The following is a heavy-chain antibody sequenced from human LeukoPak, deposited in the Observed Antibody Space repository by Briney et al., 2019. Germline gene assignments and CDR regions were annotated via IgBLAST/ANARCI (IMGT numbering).Heavy chain of an antibody. D-gene: IGHD3-16*02. CDR2: INPSGGST. V-gene: IGHV1-46*01. CDR1: GYTFTSYY. Sequence: ASVKVSCKASGYTFTSYYIHWVRQAPGEGLEWMGIINPSGGSTSYAQKFQGRVTMTRDMSTSTVYMELSSLRSEDTAVYYCARGIMITFGGVIVPHDYWGQGTLVTVSS. J-gene: IGHJ4*02. CDR3: ARGIMITFGGVIVPHDY.